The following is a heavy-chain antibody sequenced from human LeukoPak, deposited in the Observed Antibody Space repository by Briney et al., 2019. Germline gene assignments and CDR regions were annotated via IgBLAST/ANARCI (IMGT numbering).Heavy chain of an antibody. V-gene: IGHV3-23*01. J-gene: IGHJ4*02. CDR1: GFAFSSYA. CDR2: ISGSGGNT. CDR3: AKDQYGGNPQYYFDY. Sequence: GGSLRLSCAASGFAFSSYAMSWVRQAPGKGLDWVSAISGSGGNTYYADSVKGRFTISRDNSKNTLYLQMNSLRAEDTAVYYCAKDQYGGNPQYYFDYWGQGTLVTVSS. D-gene: IGHD4-23*01.